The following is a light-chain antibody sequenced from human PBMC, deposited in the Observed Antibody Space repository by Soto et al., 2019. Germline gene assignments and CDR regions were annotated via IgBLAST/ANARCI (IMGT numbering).Light chain of an antibody. V-gene: IGKV3-15*01. Sequence: EIEMTQSPATLSLSPGERATLSCRASQNINTNLAWYQQSPGRAPRLFIYHTSTRATGIPDRFSGSGSGTEFTLTISSLKSEDFELYYCQQYTVWPFTFGGGTKVDIK. J-gene: IGKJ4*01. CDR3: QQYTVWPFT. CDR2: HTS. CDR1: QNINTN.